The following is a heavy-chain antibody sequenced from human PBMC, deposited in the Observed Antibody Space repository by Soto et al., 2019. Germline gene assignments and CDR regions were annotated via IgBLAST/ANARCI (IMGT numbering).Heavy chain of an antibody. V-gene: IGHV1-3*05. Sequence: QVQLVQSGAEEKKPGASVKVSCKASGYTFTSYAMHWVRQAPGQRLEWMGWINAGNGNTKYSQKFQGRVTITRDTSASPDDIELSSMRSDDTAVYYCAREPYCSGASCSPKWDYYGMDVWGQGTTVTVSS. J-gene: IGHJ6*02. CDR2: INAGNGNT. D-gene: IGHD2-15*01. CDR1: GYTFTSYA. CDR3: AREPYCSGASCSPKWDYYGMDV.